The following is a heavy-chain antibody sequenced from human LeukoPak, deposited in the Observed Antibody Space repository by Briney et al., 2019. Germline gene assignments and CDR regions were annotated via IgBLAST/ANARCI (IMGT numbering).Heavy chain of an antibody. CDR1: GFTFSSYA. D-gene: IGHD1-7*01. Sequence: GRSLRLSCAASGFTFSSYAMHWVRQAPGKGLEWVGVISYDGSNKYYADSVKGRFTISRDNSKNTLYLQMNSLRAEDTAVYYCARDSAELRGGNYFDYWGQGTLVTVSS. CDR3: ARDSAELRGGNYFDY. CDR2: ISYDGSNK. V-gene: IGHV3-30-3*01. J-gene: IGHJ4*02.